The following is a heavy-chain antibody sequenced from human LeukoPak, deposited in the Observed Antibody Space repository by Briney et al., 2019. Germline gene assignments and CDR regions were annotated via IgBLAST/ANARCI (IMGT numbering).Heavy chain of an antibody. V-gene: IGHV1-69*13. J-gene: IGHJ4*02. CDR3: ARIAGYGDNSDPDY. Sequence: SVKVSCKASGGTFSSYAISWVRQAPGQGLEWMGGIIPIFGTANYAQKFQGRVTITADESTSTAYMELSSLRSEDTAVYYCARIAGYGDNSDPDYWGQGTLVTVSS. CDR2: IIPIFGTA. CDR1: GGTFSSYA. D-gene: IGHD4-23*01.